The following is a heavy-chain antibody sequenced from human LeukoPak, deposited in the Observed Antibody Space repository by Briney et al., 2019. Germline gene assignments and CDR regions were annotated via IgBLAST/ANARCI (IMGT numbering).Heavy chain of an antibody. CDR2: IKGDGITT. J-gene: IGHJ3*01. CDR3: AADGEYAFLV. D-gene: IGHD2/OR15-2a*01. Sequence: GGSLRLSCAASGLTFHKTWMHWIRQAPGKGLVWVSRIKGDGITTTYADSVKGRFTISRDNAKNTLYLQMNSLRAEDTAVYYCAADGEYAFLVWGQGTMVTVSS. CDR1: GLTFHKTW. V-gene: IGHV3-74*01.